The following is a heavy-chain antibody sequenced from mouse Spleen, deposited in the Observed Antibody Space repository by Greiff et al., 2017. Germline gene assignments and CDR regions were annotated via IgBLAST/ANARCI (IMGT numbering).Heavy chain of an antibody. Sequence: VTLVESGPGLVAPSQSLSITCTVSGFSLTSYGVHWVRQPPGKGLEWLGVIWAGGSTNYNSALMSRLSISKDNSKSQVFLKMNSLQTDDTAMYYCARVHYGPSWFAYWGQGTLVTVSA. CDR3: ARVHYGPSWFAY. D-gene: IGHD1-1*02. CDR1: GFSLTSYG. J-gene: IGHJ3*01. V-gene: IGHV2-9*02. CDR2: IWAGGST.